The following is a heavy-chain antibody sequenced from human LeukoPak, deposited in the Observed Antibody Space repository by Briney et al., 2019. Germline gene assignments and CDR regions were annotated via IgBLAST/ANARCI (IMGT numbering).Heavy chain of an antibody. D-gene: IGHD6-19*01. CDR3: AREEAVARYGMDV. J-gene: IGHJ6*02. CDR1: GFTFSNHW. CDR2: IKQDGSEK. Sequence: TGGSLRLSCAVSGFTFSNHWMSWVRQAPGKGLEWVANIKQDGSEKYYVDSVKGRFTISRDNVKNSLYLQMNSLRAEDTAVYYCAREEAVARYGMDVWGQGTTVTVSS. V-gene: IGHV3-7*05.